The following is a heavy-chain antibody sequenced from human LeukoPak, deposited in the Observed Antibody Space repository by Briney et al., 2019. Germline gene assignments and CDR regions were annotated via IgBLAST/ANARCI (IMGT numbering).Heavy chain of an antibody. CDR2: VSAVNTYT. CDR3: ARVVLGSSSWYYFDR. Sequence: GGSLGLSCAASGFIFSDYYMSWIRQAPGRGLEWVSYVSAVNTYTNYADSVKGRFTISRDNAKNSLYLHMTSLTAEDTAVYYCARVVLGSSSWYYFDRWGQGTLVTVSS. V-gene: IGHV3-11*05. J-gene: IGHJ4*02. CDR1: GFIFSDYY. D-gene: IGHD6-13*01.